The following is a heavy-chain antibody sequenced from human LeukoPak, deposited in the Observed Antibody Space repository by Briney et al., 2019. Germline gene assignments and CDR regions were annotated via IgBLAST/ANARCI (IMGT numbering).Heavy chain of an antibody. CDR2: ISYDGSNK. V-gene: IGHV3-30*18. J-gene: IGHJ4*02. D-gene: IGHD2-21*02. Sequence: GGSLRLSCAASGFTFSSYGMHWVRQAPGKGLEWVAVISYDGSNKYYADSVKGRFTISRDNSKNTLNLQMNSPRAEDTAVYYCAKGEFGVVTANFDYWGQGTLVTVSS. CDR1: GFTFSSYG. CDR3: AKGEFGVVTANFDY.